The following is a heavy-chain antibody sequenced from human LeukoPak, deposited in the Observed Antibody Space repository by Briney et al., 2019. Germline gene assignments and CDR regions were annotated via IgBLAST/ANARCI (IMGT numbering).Heavy chain of an antibody. CDR2: IGSSNGDT. V-gene: IGHV3-21*01. D-gene: IGHD3-22*01. J-gene: IGHJ4*02. CDR1: GFAFSSYP. CDR3: ARIGYYYDSSGYSYYFDY. Sequence: GVSLRLSCAASGFAFSSYPMTRVRQAPGKGLEWVSTIGSSNGDTHYADSVKGRFTIPRDNAKNSLYLQMNSLRAEDTAVYYCARIGYYYDSSGYSYYFDYWGQGTLVTVSS.